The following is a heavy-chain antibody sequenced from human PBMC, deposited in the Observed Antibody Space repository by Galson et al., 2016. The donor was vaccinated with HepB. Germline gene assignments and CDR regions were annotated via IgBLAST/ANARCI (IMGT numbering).Heavy chain of an antibody. J-gene: IGHJ4*02. Sequence: SVKVSCKASGYTFTAYYIHWVRQAPGQGLEWMGRINPNNGDTNYAQKFQGRVSMTRDTSIRTAYMELSRLRFDDTVVYYCAREGPGVYDYPDYWGQGTLVTVSS. CDR1: GYTFTAYY. D-gene: IGHD3-16*01. CDR3: AREGPGVYDYPDY. V-gene: IGHV1-2*05. CDR2: INPNNGDT.